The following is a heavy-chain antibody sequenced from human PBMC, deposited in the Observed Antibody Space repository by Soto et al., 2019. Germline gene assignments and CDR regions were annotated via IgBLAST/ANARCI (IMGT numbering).Heavy chain of an antibody. V-gene: IGHV1-46*03. CDR2: INPSSGGT. Sequence: ASVKVSCKASGYTFTGYYMHWVRQAPGQGLEWMGIINPSSGGTSYAQKLQGRVTMTRDTSTSTVYMELSSLRSEDTAVYYCARDIVGASPFDYWGQGTLVTVSS. CDR1: GYTFTGYY. CDR3: ARDIVGASPFDY. D-gene: IGHD1-26*01. J-gene: IGHJ4*02.